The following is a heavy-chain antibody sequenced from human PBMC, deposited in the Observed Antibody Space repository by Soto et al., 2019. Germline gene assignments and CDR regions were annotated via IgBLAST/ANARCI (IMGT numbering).Heavy chain of an antibody. D-gene: IGHD3-3*01. CDR3: ARVPYKVYDFWSGYSYYFVY. J-gene: IGHJ4*01. Sequence: YLTCTVYGKTINICCRRCIRQQPGKGLEWIGYIYYGSTKYNPSLKSRVTISVDTSKNQFSLKLSSVTAADTAVYYCARVPYKVYDFWSGYSYYFVYCGHGPLVTVPS. CDR1: GKTINICC. CDR2: IYYGST. V-gene: IGHV4-59*01.